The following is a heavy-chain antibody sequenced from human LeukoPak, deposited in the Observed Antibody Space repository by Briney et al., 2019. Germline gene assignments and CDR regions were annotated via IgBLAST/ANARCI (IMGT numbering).Heavy chain of an antibody. CDR3: ARGGSSGWPDY. CDR2: IYYSGST. Sequence: SETLSLTCTVSGGSISSYYWSWLRQPPGKGLEWIGYIYYSGSTNYNPSLKSRVTMSIDTSKNQFSLRLSSVTAADTPVYYCARGGSSGWPDYWGQGTLVTVSS. V-gene: IGHV4-59*01. CDR1: GGSISSYY. D-gene: IGHD6-19*01. J-gene: IGHJ4*02.